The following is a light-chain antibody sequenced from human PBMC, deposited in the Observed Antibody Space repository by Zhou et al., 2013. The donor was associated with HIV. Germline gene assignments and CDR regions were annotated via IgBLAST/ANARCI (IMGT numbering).Light chain of an antibody. CDR1: QSLLHNDGKTY. CDR3: MQSLAYT. Sequence: EIVMTQTPLSLSVIPGQPASISCKSSQSLLHNDGKTYLYWYLQRRGQPPQLLIYEVSKRFSGVPDRFSGSGSGTDFTLHISRVEVEDVGVYYCMQSLAYTFGQGTKLEI. J-gene: IGKJ2*01. V-gene: IGKV2D-29*01. CDR2: EVS.